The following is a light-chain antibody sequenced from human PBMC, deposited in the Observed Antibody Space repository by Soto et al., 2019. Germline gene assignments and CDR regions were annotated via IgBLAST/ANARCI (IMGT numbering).Light chain of an antibody. CDR1: SSDVGTYNL. J-gene: IGLJ1*01. V-gene: IGLV2-23*01. Sequence: QSALTQPASVSGSPGQSITISCTGTSSDVGTYNLVSWYQQHPGKAPKLMIYQGNKRPSGVSDRFSGSKSGNTASLTISGLQAEDEADYYCCSYAGSPTYVFRTGTKLTVL. CDR2: QGN. CDR3: CSYAGSPTYV.